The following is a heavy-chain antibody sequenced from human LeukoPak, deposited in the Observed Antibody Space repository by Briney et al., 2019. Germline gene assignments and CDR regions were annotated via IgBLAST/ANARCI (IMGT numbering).Heavy chain of an antibody. CDR3: ARDGGGGELRVY. CDR1: GFTFTSSA. J-gene: IGHJ4*02. V-gene: IGHV1-58*01. CDR2: IVVGSGNT. D-gene: IGHD1-26*01. Sequence: SVKVSCKASGFTFTSSAVQWVRQARGQRLEWIGWIVVGSGNTNYAQKFQERVTITRDMSTSTAYMELSSLRSEDTDVYYCARDGGGGELRVYWGQGTLVTVSS.